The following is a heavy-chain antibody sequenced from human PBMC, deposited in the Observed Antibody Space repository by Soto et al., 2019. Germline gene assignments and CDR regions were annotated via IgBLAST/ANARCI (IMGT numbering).Heavy chain of an antibody. J-gene: IGHJ5*02. CDR2: ISGSGFKQ. CDR3: AKNQGVELVPLATVGCFDP. V-gene: IGHV3-23*01. Sequence: GGSLRLSCAASGSIFENFCMPWVRQAPGKGLEWISSISGSGFKQYSADSAKGRFTISRANSKSTVSLELNNLSPEATAVYPSAKNQGVELVPLATVGCFDPWGQGSVVTVSS. CDR1: GSIFENFC. D-gene: IGHD1-26*01.